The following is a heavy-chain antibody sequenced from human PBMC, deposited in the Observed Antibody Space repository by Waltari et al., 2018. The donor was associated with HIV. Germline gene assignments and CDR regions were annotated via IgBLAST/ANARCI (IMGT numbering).Heavy chain of an antibody. CDR2: IKQSSNEK. CDR3: ARDDSGWYGATVDY. V-gene: IGHV3-7*01. D-gene: IGHD6-19*01. J-gene: IGHJ4*02. CDR1: GFTFSSYW. Sequence: EVQLVESGGGLVQPGGSLRLSCAASGFTFSSYWMTWVRQAPGKVLEWVANIKQSSNEKDYVDAVRGRFTISRDNAKNLVFLQMRSLRVEDTAVYYCARDDSGWYGATVDYWGQGTVVTVSS.